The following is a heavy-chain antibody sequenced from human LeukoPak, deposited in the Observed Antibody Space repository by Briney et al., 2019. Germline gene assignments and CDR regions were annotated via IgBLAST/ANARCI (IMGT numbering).Heavy chain of an antibody. Sequence: GGSLRLSCAASGFTFSSYSMNWVRQAPGKGLEWVSSISSSSSYIYYADSVKGRFTISSDNAKNSLYLQMNSLRAEDTAVYYCARDKLPRYYYDSSGYYFDYWGQGTLVTVSS. J-gene: IGHJ4*02. CDR1: GFTFSSYS. CDR2: ISSSSSYI. D-gene: IGHD3-22*01. V-gene: IGHV3-21*01. CDR3: ARDKLPRYYYDSSGYYFDY.